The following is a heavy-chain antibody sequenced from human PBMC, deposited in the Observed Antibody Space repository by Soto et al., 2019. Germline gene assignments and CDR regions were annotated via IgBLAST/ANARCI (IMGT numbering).Heavy chain of an antibody. CDR1: GDSVSKYY. D-gene: IGHD4-17*01. J-gene: IGHJ5*02. CDR3: ARSPAYGDYANLDT. V-gene: IGHV4-4*07. Sequence: SETLSLTCTVSGDSVSKYYWNWIRQPAGKGLEWIGRIHSTRSPNFNPSLKSRVTMSVDTSKNQFSLKLNLTSVTAADTAVYYCARSPAYGDYANLDTWGQGTLVTVSS. CDR2: IHSTRSP.